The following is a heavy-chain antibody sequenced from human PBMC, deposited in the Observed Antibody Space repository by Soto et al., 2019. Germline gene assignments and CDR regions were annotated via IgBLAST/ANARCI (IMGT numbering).Heavy chain of an antibody. V-gene: IGHV3-48*02. CDR3: ARDHLVEYCSGGSCSRYYYGMDV. CDR1: GFTFSSYS. Sequence: GGSLRLSCAASGFTFSSYSMNWVRQAPGKGLEWVSYISSSSSTIYYADSVKGRFTISRDNAKNSLYLQMNSLRDEDTAVYYCARDHLVEYCSGGSCSRYYYGMDVWGQGTTVTVSS. J-gene: IGHJ6*02. CDR2: ISSSSSTI. D-gene: IGHD2-15*01.